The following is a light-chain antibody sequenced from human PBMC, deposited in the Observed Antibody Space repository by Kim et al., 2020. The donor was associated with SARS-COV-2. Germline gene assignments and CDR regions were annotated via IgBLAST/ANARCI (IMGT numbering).Light chain of an antibody. Sequence: SYELTQPPSVSVSPGQTASITCFGDKLGDKYACWYQQKPGQSPVLVIYQDSKRPSGIPERFSGSNSGNTATLTISGTQAMDEADYYCQACDTSTYV. CDR1: KLGDKY. CDR2: QDS. V-gene: IGLV3-1*01. J-gene: IGLJ1*01. CDR3: QACDTSTYV.